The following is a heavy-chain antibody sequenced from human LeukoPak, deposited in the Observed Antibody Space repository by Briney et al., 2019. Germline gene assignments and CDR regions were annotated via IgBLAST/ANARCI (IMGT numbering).Heavy chain of an antibody. CDR1: GGSISSYY. D-gene: IGHD3-22*01. J-gene: IGHJ4*02. Sequence: SSETLSLTCTVSGGSISSYYWSWIRQPPGKGLEWIGYIYYSGSTFYDPSLKSRVTMSVDTSNNQFSLKLSSVTAVDSAVYYCARNDYESSGFDFWGQGALVTVSS. V-gene: IGHV4-59*04. CDR2: IYYSGST. CDR3: ARNDYESSGFDF.